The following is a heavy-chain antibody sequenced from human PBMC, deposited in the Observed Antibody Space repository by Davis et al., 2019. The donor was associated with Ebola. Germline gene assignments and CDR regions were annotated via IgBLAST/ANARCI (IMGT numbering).Heavy chain of an antibody. CDR3: ARHSEIQLWSQGAHIDY. Sequence: PGGSLRLSCKGSGYSFTSYWTGWVRQMPGKGLEWMGIIYPGDSDTRYSPSFQGQVTISADKSISTAYLQWSSLKASDTAMYYCARHSEIQLWSQGAHIDYWGQGTLVTVSS. V-gene: IGHV5-51*01. J-gene: IGHJ4*02. CDR1: GYSFTSYW. D-gene: IGHD5-18*01. CDR2: IYPGDSDT.